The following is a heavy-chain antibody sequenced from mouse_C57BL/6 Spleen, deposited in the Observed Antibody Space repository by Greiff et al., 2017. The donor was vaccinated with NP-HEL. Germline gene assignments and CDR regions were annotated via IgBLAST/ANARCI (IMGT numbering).Heavy chain of an antibody. Sequence: QVQLQQPGAELVRPGTSVKLSCKASGYTFTSYWMHWVKQRPGQGLEWIGVIDPSDSYTNYNQKVKGKATLTVDTSSSTAYMQLSSLTSEDSAVYYGATGSSSVNFDYWGQGTTLTVSS. V-gene: IGHV1-59*01. D-gene: IGHD1-1*01. CDR2: IDPSDSYT. CDR1: GYTFTSYW. J-gene: IGHJ2*01. CDR3: ATGSSSVNFDY.